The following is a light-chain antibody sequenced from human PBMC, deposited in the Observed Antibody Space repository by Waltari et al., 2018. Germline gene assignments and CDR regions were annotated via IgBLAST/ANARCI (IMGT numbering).Light chain of an antibody. J-gene: IGLJ2*01. Sequence: QSALTQPRPVSGSPGQSVTIPCTGTSSDVGGYHYVSWYQQHPGKAPKLMIYDVSKRPSGVPDRFSGSKSGNTASLTISGLQAEDEADYYCCSYAGSDVVFGGGTKLTVL. CDR1: SSDVGGYHY. V-gene: IGLV2-11*01. CDR3: CSYAGSDVV. CDR2: DVS.